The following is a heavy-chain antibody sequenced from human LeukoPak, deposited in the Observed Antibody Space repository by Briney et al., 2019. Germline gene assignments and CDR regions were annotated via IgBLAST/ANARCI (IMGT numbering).Heavy chain of an antibody. CDR3: ARDSKNGVDAFDI. CDR2: ISSSSSYI. CDR1: GFIFSSYS. V-gene: IGHV3-21*01. Sequence: GGSLRLSCAASGFIFSSYSMNWVRQAPGKGLEWVSSISSSSSYIYYADSVKGRFTISRDNAKNSLYLQMNSLRAEDTAVYYCARDSKNGVDAFDIWGQGTMVTVSS. J-gene: IGHJ3*02. D-gene: IGHD2-8*01.